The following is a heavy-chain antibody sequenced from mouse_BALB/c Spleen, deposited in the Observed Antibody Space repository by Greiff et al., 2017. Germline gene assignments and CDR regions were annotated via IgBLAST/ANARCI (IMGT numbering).Heavy chain of an antibody. D-gene: IGHD1-1*01. CDR2: ISSGGSYT. CDR3: ARDPDYGKGFFDY. Sequence: EVKVVESGGGLVKPGGSLKLSCAASGFTFSSYAMSWVRQSPEKRLEWVAEISSGGSYTYYPDTVTGRFTISRDNAKNTLYLEMSSLRSEDTAMYYCARDPDYGKGFFDYWGQGTTLTVSS. J-gene: IGHJ2*01. V-gene: IGHV5-9-4*01. CDR1: GFTFSSYA.